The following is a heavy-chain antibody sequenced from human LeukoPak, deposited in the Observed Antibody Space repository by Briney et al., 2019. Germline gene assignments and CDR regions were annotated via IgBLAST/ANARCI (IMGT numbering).Heavy chain of an antibody. CDR3: ARWSIAKYDDAFDI. Sequence: PSETLSLTCTVSGGSISSGSYYWSWIRQPAGKGLEWIGRIYTSGSTNYNPSLKSRVTISVDTSKNQFSLKLSSVTAADTAVYYCARWSIAKYDDAFDIWGQGTMVTVSS. D-gene: IGHD6-6*01. CDR2: IYTSGST. V-gene: IGHV4-61*02. J-gene: IGHJ3*02. CDR1: GGSISSGSYY.